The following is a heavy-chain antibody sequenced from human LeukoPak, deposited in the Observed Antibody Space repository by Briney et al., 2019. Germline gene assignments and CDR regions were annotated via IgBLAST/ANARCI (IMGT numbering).Heavy chain of an antibody. CDR3: ARGSPGYSSSYFDY. CDR1: GFTFSSYW. CDR2: INSDGSST. V-gene: IGHV3-74*01. J-gene: IGHJ4*02. D-gene: IGHD6-13*01. Sequence: PVGSLRLSCAASGFTFSSYWMHWVRQAPGKGLVWVSRINSDGSSTYYADSVKGRFTISRDNAKNTLYLQMDSLRAEDTAVYYCARGSPGYSSSYFDYWGQGTLVTVSS.